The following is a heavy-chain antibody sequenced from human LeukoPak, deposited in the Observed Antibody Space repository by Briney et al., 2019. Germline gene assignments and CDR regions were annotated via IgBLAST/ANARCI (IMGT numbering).Heavy chain of an antibody. V-gene: IGHV1-69*13. CDR3: ARGSFYGDYVFYFDY. CDR2: IIPIFGTA. J-gene: IGHJ4*02. CDR1: GGTFSSYA. D-gene: IGHD4-17*01. Sequence: GASVKVSCKASGGTFSSYAISWVRQAPGQGLEWMGGIIPIFGTANYAQKFQGRVTITADESTSTAYMELSSLRSEDTAVYYCARGSFYGDYVFYFDYWGQGTLVTVSS.